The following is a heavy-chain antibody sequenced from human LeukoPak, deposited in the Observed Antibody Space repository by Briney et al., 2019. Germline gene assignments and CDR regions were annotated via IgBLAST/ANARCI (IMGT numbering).Heavy chain of an antibody. CDR1: GGSISSYS. D-gene: IGHD3-22*01. J-gene: IGHJ4*02. Sequence: SESLSLTCTVSGGSISSYSWSWIRQPPGKVLECIGYIYDSGRPNYNTSLKSRVAISVDKTKNQFSLKLSYVTAADTAVYYCARLSHYFDSSGYYYVRFFDYWGQGTLVTVSS. V-gene: IGHV4-59*08. CDR3: ARLSHYFDSSGYYYVRFFDY. CDR2: IYDSGRP.